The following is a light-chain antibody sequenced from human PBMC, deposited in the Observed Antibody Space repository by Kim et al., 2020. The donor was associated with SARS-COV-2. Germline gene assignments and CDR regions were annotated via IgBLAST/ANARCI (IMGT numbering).Light chain of an antibody. CDR2: RAS. CDR1: QDIGNS. V-gene: IGKV1-16*02. J-gene: IGKJ4*01. CDR3: QLYRSYPFT. Sequence: ASVGDSVTITSRASQDIGNSLAWFQQRPGKAPKSLIYRASNLYSGVPSNFSGSGSGTDFTLTISSLQPEDFATYYCQLYRSYPFTFGGGTKVDIK.